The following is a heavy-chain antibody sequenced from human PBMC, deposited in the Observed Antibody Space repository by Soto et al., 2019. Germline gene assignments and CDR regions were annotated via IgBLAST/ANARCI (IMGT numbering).Heavy chain of an antibody. CDR1: GFLLSSNG. Sequence: GGSLRLSCAASGFLLSSNGVHWVRQAPGKGLEWVSAISGSGGSTYYADSVKGRFTISRDNSKNTLYLQMNSLRAEDTAVYYCAKDRGTGTTSPPNWFDPWGQGTLVTVSS. J-gene: IGHJ5*02. D-gene: IGHD1-7*01. CDR2: ISGSGGST. CDR3: AKDRGTGTTSPPNWFDP. V-gene: IGHV3-23*01.